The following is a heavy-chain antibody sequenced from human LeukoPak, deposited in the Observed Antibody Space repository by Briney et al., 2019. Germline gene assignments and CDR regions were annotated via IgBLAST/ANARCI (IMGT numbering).Heavy chain of an antibody. V-gene: IGHV1-18*04. Sequence: ASVKVSCKASGYAFTSYGISWVRQAPGQGLEWMGWISAYNGNTNYAQKLQGRVTMTTDTSTSTAYMELRSLRSDDTAVYYCASVRGYSSGWYSGGYYYGMDVWGKGATVTVSS. CDR1: GYAFTSYG. D-gene: IGHD6-19*01. CDR2: ISAYNGNT. CDR3: ASVRGYSSGWYSGGYYYGMDV. J-gene: IGHJ6*04.